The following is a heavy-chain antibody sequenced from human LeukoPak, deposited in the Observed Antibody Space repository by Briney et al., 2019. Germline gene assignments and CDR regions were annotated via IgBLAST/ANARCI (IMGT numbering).Heavy chain of an antibody. Sequence: GGSLRLSCAASGFTFTNAWMSWVRQAPGKGLEWVGRISSKTDGGTTDYAPPVKGRFTISRDDSKNTLYLQMNSLKTEDTAVYYCTTESPHFDYWGQGTLVTVSS. CDR2: ISSKTDGGTT. CDR1: GFTFTNAW. J-gene: IGHJ4*02. CDR3: TTESPHFDY. V-gene: IGHV3-15*01.